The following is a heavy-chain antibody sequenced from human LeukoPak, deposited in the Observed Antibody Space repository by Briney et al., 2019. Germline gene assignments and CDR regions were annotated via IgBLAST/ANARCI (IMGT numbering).Heavy chain of an antibody. CDR2: ISGRGGST. CDR3: AKDLFEYSSSSAFDY. Sequence: GGPLRLSCAASGFTFSRYWMHWVRQAPGKGLEWVSAISGRGGSTYYADSVKGRFTISRDNSKNTLYLQMNSLRAEDTAVYYCAKDLFEYSSSSAFDYWGQGTLVTVSS. J-gene: IGHJ4*02. CDR1: GFTFSRYW. D-gene: IGHD6-6*01. V-gene: IGHV3-23*01.